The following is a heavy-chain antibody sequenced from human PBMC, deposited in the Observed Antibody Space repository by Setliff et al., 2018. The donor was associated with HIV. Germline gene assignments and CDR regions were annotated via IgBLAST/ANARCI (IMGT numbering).Heavy chain of an antibody. Sequence: PSETLSLTCPVSGGSMSTYYWSWVRQPPGKGLEWIGYIYYSGGTNYNPSLRSRVTISVDTYKNQFSLKLSSVNAADTAVYYCARDCRIAAAGHCYYYMDVWGKGTTVTVSS. J-gene: IGHJ6*03. CDR1: GGSMSTYY. D-gene: IGHD6-13*01. CDR3: ARDCRIAAAGHCYYYMDV. V-gene: IGHV4-59*12. CDR2: IYYSGGT.